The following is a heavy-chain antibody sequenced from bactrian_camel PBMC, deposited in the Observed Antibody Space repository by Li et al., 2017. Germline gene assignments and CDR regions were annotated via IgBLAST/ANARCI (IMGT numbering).Heavy chain of an antibody. J-gene: IGHJ6*01. CDR1: GYTSC. D-gene: IGHD2*01. CDR3: AARGPYCYTKLSVRDFTY. Sequence: HVQLVESGGGSVQAGGSLRLSCVASGYTSCMGWFRQAPGKEREVVARIATGSGNTYYADSVKGRFTISQDNAKNTVYLQMNSLKPEDTAMYYCAARGPYCYTKLSVRDFTYWGQGTQVTVS. CDR2: IATGSGNT. V-gene: IGHV3S54*01.